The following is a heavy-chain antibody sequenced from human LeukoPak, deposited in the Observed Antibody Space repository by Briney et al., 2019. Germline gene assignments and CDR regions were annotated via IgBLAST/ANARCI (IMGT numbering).Heavy chain of an antibody. D-gene: IGHD3-16*01. V-gene: IGHV3-7*03. CDR3: ARGGGLDV. Sequence: GGSLRLSCAASGFTFSSYWMNWARQAPGKRLEWVASINHNGNVNYYVDSVKGRFTMSRDNAKNSLYLQMSSLRAEDTAVYFCARGGGLDVWGQGATVTVSS. CDR1: GFTFSSYW. CDR2: INHNGNVN. J-gene: IGHJ6*02.